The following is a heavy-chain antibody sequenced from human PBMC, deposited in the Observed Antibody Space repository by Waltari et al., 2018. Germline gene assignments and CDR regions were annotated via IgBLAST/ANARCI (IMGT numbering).Heavy chain of an antibody. Sequence: QVQLVQSGAEVKKPGSSVKVSCQASGGTFGGYAISWLRQAPGEGLEWMGGIIPICGTAPNYAQKFQCRLTVTADESTATVYMDLSSLRSDDTAVYYCTRRELGGAFDPWGQGTLVTVSS. CDR3: TRRELGGAFDP. J-gene: IGHJ5*02. CDR1: GGTFGGYA. V-gene: IGHV1-69*12. CDR2: IIPICGTAP. D-gene: IGHD3-16*01.